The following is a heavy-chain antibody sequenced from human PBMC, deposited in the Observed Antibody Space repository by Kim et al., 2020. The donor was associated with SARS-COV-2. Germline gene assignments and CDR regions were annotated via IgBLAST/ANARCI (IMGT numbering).Heavy chain of an antibody. CDR3: ARATLDYGDFLPAFDI. D-gene: IGHD4-17*01. J-gene: IGHJ3*02. V-gene: IGHV4-30-4*01. CDR1: GGSISSGDYY. CDR2: IYYSGST. Sequence: SETLSLTCTVSGGSISSGDYYWSWIRQPPGKGLEWIGYIYYSGSTYYNPSLKSRVTISVDTSKNQFSLKLSSVTAADTAVYYCARATLDYGDFLPAFDIWGQGTMVTVSS.